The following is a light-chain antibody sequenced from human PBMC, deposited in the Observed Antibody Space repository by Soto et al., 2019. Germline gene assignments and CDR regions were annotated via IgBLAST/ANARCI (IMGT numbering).Light chain of an antibody. CDR1: QSSSGW. J-gene: IGKJ2*01. CDR3: QRYDSFSVYT. Sequence: DIQRTQSPSTLSASVGVRVTITCRASQSSSGWLAWYQKRPGKAPKVLIYDASKLESGVPSRLSGSRSGTEFTLTISSLQPDDFATYYCQRYDSFSVYTFGQGTKLDIK. V-gene: IGKV1-5*01. CDR2: DAS.